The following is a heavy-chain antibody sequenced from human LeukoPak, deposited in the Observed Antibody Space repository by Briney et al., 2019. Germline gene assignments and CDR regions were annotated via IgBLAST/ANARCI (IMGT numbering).Heavy chain of an antibody. CDR2: ISSGGSTI. CDR1: GFTFSSYE. CDR3: AGLGITMIGGV. D-gene: IGHD3-10*02. V-gene: IGHV3-48*03. Sequence: GGSLRLSCAASGFTFSSYEMNWVRQAPGKGLEWVSYISSGGSTIYYADSVKGRFTISRDNAKNSLYLQMNSLRAEDTAVYYCAGLGITMIGGVWGKGTTVTIPS. J-gene: IGHJ6*04.